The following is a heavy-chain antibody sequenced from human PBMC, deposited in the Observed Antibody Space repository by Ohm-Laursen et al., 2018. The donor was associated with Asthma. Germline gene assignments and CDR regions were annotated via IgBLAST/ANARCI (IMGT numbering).Heavy chain of an antibody. Sequence: SSLRLSCAASGFTFDDYAMHWVRQAPGKGLEWVSGISWNSGSIGYADSVKGRFTISRDNAKNSLYLQMNSLRAEDTALYYCAKDKEWELLGYFQHWGQGTLVTVSS. V-gene: IGHV3-9*01. CDR3: AKDKEWELLGYFQH. J-gene: IGHJ1*01. CDR1: GFTFDDYA. CDR2: ISWNSGSI. D-gene: IGHD1-26*01.